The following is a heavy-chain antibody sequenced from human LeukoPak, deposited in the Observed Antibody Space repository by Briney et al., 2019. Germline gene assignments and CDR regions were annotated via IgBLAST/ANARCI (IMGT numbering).Heavy chain of an antibody. D-gene: IGHD1-1*01. Sequence: GASVKVSCKASGYTFIGYYMHWVRQAPGQGLGWMGWINPNSGDTNFAQKFQGRVIMTRDTSISTVYMELSRLRSDDTAVYYCARADWSMLDYWGQGTLVTVSS. CDR2: INPNSGDT. V-gene: IGHV1-2*02. J-gene: IGHJ4*02. CDR1: GYTFIGYY. CDR3: ARADWSMLDY.